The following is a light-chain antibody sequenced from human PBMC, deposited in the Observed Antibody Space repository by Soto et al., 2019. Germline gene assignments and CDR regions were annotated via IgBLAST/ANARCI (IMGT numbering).Light chain of an antibody. J-gene: IGLJ3*02. CDR2: EDN. CDR3: GTWDASLSAWV. Sequence: QSVLTQPTSVSAAPGQKVTISCSGSSSNIGNKYVSWYQQLPGTAPKLLIYEDNKRPSGIPDRFSGSKSGTSATLGITGLQTGDEADYYFGTWDASLSAWVFGGGTKLTVL. V-gene: IGLV1-51*02. CDR1: SSNIGNKY.